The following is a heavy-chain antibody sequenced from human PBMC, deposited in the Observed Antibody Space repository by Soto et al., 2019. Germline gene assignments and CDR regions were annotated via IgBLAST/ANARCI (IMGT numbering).Heavy chain of an antibody. J-gene: IGHJ6*02. CDR1: GYTFTGYY. CDR3: ARAPTGAVPYYYYYGMDV. D-gene: IGHD7-27*01. V-gene: IGHV1-2*02. CDR2: INPNSGGT. Sequence: QVQLVQSGAEVKKPGASVKVSCKASGYTFTGYYMHWVRQAPGQGLEWMGWINPNSGGTNYAQKFQGRVTMTRDTSISTAYMELSRLRSDDTTVYYCARAPTGAVPYYYYYGMDVWGQGTTVTVSS.